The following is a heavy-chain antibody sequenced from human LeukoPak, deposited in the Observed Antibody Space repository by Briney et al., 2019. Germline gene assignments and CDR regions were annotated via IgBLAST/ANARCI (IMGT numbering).Heavy chain of an antibody. CDR1: GGSISSYY. Sequence: SETLSLTCTVSGGSISSYYWSWIRKPPGKGLEGIGYIYYSGSTNYNPSLKSRVTLSVDTSKNQFSLKLSSVTAADTAVYYCARVRYSSGGPGFDPWGQGTLVTVSS. D-gene: IGHD6-25*01. V-gene: IGHV4-59*01. CDR2: IYYSGST. CDR3: ARVRYSSGGPGFDP. J-gene: IGHJ5*02.